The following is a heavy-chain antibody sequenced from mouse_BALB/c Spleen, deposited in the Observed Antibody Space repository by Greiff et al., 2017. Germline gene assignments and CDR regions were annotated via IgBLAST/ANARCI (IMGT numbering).Heavy chain of an antibody. CDR3: ARGSLGLRGYYFDY. CDR2: ISYDGSN. Sequence: EVQLVESGPGLVKPSQSLSLTCSVTGYSITSGYYWNWIRQFPGNKLEWMGYISYDGSNNYNPSLKNRISITRDTSKNQFFLKLNSVTTEDTATYYCARGSLGLRGYYFDYWGQGTTLTVSS. CDR1: GYSITSGYY. D-gene: IGHD3-1*01. V-gene: IGHV3-6*02. J-gene: IGHJ2*01.